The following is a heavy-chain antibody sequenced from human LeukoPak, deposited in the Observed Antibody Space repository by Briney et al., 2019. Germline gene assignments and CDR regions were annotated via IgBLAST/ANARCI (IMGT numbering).Heavy chain of an antibody. Sequence: PGGSLRLPCAASGFTFSSYSMNWVRQAPGKGLEWVSSITFSSSYIYYADSVKGRFTISRDNAKNSLYLQMDSLRDEDTAVYFCARFQSGSYYSDYWGQGTLVTVSS. V-gene: IGHV3-21*01. D-gene: IGHD1-26*01. CDR2: ITFSSSYI. CDR1: GFTFSSYS. CDR3: ARFQSGSYYSDY. J-gene: IGHJ4*02.